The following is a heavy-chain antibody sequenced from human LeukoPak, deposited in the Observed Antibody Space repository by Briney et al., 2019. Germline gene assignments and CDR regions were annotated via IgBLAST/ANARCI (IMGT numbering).Heavy chain of an antibody. CDR2: IYYSGST. CDR3: ARAAAGIGAFDI. CDR1: GGSISSYY. D-gene: IGHD6-13*01. Sequence: PSETLSLTCTVSGGSISSYYWSWIRQPPGRGLEWIGYIYYSGSTKYNPSLKSRVTISVDTSKNQFSLKLSSVTAADTAVYYCARAAAGIGAFDIWGQGTMVTVSS. V-gene: IGHV4-59*01. J-gene: IGHJ3*02.